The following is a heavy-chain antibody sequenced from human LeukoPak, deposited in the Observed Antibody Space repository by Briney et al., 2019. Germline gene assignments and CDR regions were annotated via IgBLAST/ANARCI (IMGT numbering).Heavy chain of an antibody. V-gene: IGHV3-23*01. D-gene: IGHD1/OR15-1a*01. CDR1: GFTVSSNY. CDR2: ISGSGGST. J-gene: IGHJ4*02. CDR3: AKDPEHGYYFDY. Sequence: GGSLRLSCAASGFTVSSNYMSWVRQAPGKGLEWVSAISGSGGSTYYADSVKGRFTISRDNSKNTLYLQMNSLRAEDTAVYYCAKDPEHGYYFDYWGQGTLVTVSS.